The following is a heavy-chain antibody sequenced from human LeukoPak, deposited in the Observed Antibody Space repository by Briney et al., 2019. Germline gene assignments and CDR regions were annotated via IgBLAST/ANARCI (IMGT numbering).Heavy chain of an antibody. D-gene: IGHD6-19*01. CDR1: GFTFSDYY. CDR2: ISSSRSII. V-gene: IGHV3-11*04. J-gene: IGHJ4*02. Sequence: GGSLRLSCAASGFTFSDYYMSWIRQAPGKGLEWVSYISSSRSIIEYADSVKGRFTISSDSAKNSLYLQMNSLTAEDTAVYYCAAAGFGSGWYYFDSWGQGTPVTVSS. CDR3: AAAGFGSGWYYFDS.